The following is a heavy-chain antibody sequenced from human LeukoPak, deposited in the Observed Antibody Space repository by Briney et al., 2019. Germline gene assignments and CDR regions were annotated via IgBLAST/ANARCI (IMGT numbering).Heavy chain of an antibody. CDR3: ARDRLDYYGSGSQVDAFDI. CDR2: IYYSGST. V-gene: IGHV4-59*01. CDR1: GGSISSYY. D-gene: IGHD3-10*01. J-gene: IGHJ3*02. Sequence: SETLSLTCTVSGGSISSYYWSWIRQPPGKGLEWIGYIYYSGSTNYNPSLKSRVTISVDTSKNQFSLKLSSVTAADTAVYYCARDRLDYYGSGSQVDAFDIWGQGTMVTVSS.